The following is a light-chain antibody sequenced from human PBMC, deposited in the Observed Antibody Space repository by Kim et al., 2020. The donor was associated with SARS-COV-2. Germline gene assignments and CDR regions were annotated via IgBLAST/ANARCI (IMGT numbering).Light chain of an antibody. Sequence: LSPGERATRSCRASESVSYYLAWYQQKPGQAPRLLTYDASKRATGIPARFSGSGSGTDFTLTISSLEPEDVAVYYCQQRRNWPLTFGGGTKVDIK. CDR3: QQRRNWPLT. CDR2: DAS. V-gene: IGKV3-11*01. J-gene: IGKJ4*01. CDR1: ESVSYY.